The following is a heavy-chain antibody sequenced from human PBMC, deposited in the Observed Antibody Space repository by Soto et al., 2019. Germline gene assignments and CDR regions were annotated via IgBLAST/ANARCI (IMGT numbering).Heavy chain of an antibody. D-gene: IGHD6-13*01. V-gene: IGHV1-18*04. CDR2: ISAYNGNT. J-gene: IGHJ6*02. CDR3: ARDWEQQLVSYYYGMDV. Sequence: ASVKVSCKASGYTFTSYGISWVRQAPGQGLEWVGWISAYNGNTNYAQKLQGRVTMTTDTSTSTAYMELRSLRSDDTAVYYCARDWEQQLVSYYYGMDVWGQGTTVTVSS. CDR1: GYTFTSYG.